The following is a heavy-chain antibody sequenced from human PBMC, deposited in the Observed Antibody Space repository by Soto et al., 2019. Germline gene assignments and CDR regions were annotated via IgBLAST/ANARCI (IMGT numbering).Heavy chain of an antibody. D-gene: IGHD1-1*01. Sequence: SETLSLTCTVSGGSISSYYWSWIRQPPGKGLEWIGYIYYSGSTNYNPSLKSRVTISLDTSKNQFSLRVISVTAADTAVYYCARVSGQLSIRSNWFDPWGQGTLVTVSS. CDR1: GGSISSYY. CDR2: IYYSGST. CDR3: ARVSGQLSIRSNWFDP. V-gene: IGHV4-59*08. J-gene: IGHJ5*02.